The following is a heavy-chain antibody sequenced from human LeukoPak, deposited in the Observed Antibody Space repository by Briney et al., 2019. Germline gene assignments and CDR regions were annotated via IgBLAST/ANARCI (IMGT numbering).Heavy chain of an antibody. Sequence: ASVKVSRKASGYTFTSYYMHWVRQAPGQGLEWMGIINPSGGSTSYAQKFQGRVTMTRDTSTSTVYMELSSLRSEDTAVYYCARDDYGDYWFDPWGQGTLDTVSS. D-gene: IGHD4-17*01. CDR1: GYTFTSYY. CDR2: INPSGGST. J-gene: IGHJ5*02. V-gene: IGHV1-46*01. CDR3: ARDDYGDYWFDP.